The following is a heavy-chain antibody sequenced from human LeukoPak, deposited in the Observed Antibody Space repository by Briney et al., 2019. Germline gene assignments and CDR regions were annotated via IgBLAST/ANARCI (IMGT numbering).Heavy chain of an antibody. CDR1: GYTFTSYY. J-gene: IGHJ4*02. CDR2: INPSGGST. CDR3: ARDMGAARNDY. V-gene: IGHV1-46*01. D-gene: IGHD3-10*01. Sequence: ASVKVSCKASGYTFTSYYMHWVRQAPGQGLEWMGIINPSGGSTSYAQKFQGRVTMTRDTSTSTVYVELGSLRSEDAAVYYCARDMGAARNDYWGQGTLVTVSS.